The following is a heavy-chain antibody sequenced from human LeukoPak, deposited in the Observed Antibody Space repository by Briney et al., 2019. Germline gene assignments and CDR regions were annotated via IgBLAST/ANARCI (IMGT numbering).Heavy chain of an antibody. D-gene: IGHD2-21*02. V-gene: IGHV4-59*12. CDR1: GGSISSYY. CDR3: ARDYCGGDCYNYYYYGMDV. J-gene: IGHJ6*02. CDR2: IYYSGST. Sequence: PSEILSLTCTVSGGSISSYYWSWIRQPPGKGLEWIGYIYYSGSTYYNPSLKSRVTISVDTSKNQFSLKLSSVTAADTAVYYCARDYCGGDCYNYYYYGMDVWGQGTTVTVSS.